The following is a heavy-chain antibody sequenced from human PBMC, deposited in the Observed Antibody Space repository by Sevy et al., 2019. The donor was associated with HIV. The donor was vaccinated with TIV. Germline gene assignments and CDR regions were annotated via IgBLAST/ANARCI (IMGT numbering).Heavy chain of an antibody. CDR1: GYSISSRYY. CDR3: AVNHGIFGRKWFDP. D-gene: IGHD3-3*01. J-gene: IGHJ5*02. Sequence: SETLSLTCAVSGYSISSRYYWGWIRQPPGKGLEWIGSIYHSGSTYYNPSLKSRVTISVDTSKNQFSLKLSSVTAADTAVYYCAVNHGIFGRKWFDPWGQGTLVTVSS. CDR2: IYHSGST. V-gene: IGHV4-38-2*01.